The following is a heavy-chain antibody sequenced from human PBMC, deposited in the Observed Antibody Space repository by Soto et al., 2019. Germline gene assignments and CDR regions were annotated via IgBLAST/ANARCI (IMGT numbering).Heavy chain of an antibody. Sequence: SETLSLTCAVSGASVSSTYWWSWVRQPPGKGPEWIGEINHRGSANYNPSLKSRVTISVDISKSQFSLRLTAVTAADTAVYYCARLGKYYQSLDTWGPGTLVTVAS. CDR2: INHRGSA. J-gene: IGHJ5*01. CDR3: ARLGKYYQSLDT. D-gene: IGHD2-2*01. CDR1: GASVSSTYW. V-gene: IGHV4-4*02.